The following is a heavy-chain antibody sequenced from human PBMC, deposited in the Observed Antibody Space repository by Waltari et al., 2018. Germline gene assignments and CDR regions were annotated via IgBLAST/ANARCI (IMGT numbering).Heavy chain of an antibody. CDR2: INAGNGNT. V-gene: IGHV1-3*01. J-gene: IGHJ4*02. Sequence: QVQLVQSGAEVKKPGASVKVSCKASGYTFNSYAMHWVRQAPGQRLEWMGWINAGNGNTKYSQKFQGRVTITRDTSASTAYMELSSLRSEDTAVYYCARGTYSSGWTEAYWGQGTLVTVSS. CDR3: ARGTYSSGWTEAY. CDR1: GYTFNSYA. D-gene: IGHD6-19*01.